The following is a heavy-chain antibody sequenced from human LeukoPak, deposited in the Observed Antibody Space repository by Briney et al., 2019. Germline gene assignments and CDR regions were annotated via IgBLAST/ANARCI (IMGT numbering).Heavy chain of an antibody. D-gene: IGHD2-2*01. CDR2: INWNGGST. V-gene: IGHV3-20*04. J-gene: IGHJ6*03. CDR1: GFTFSSYA. Sequence: GGSLRLSCAASGFTFSSYAMSWVRQAPGKGLEWVSGINWNGGSTGYADSVKGRFTISRDNAKNSLYLQMNSLRAEDTALYYCARGGDCSSTSCYGPGYYYYYMDVWGKGTTVTVSS. CDR3: ARGGDCSSTSCYGPGYYYYYMDV.